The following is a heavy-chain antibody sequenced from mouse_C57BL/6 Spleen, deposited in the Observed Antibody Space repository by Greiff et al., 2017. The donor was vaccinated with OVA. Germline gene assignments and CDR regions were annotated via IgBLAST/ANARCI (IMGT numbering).Heavy chain of an antibody. Sequence: VKVEESGEGLVKPGGSLKLSCAASGFTFSSYAMSWVRQTPEKRLEWVAYISSGGDYIYYADTVKGRFTISRDNARNTLYLQMSSLKSEDTAMYYCAYYYGSSDGYFDVWGTGTTVTVSS. D-gene: IGHD1-1*01. V-gene: IGHV5S21*01. CDR3: AYYYGSSDGYFDV. CDR1: GFTFSSYA. J-gene: IGHJ1*03. CDR2: ISSGGDYI.